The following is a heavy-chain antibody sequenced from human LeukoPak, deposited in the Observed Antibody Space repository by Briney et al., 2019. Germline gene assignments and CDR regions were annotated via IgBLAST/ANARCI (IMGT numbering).Heavy chain of an antibody. V-gene: IGHV1-2*02. CDR3: ARDVSAGGTNWFDP. CDR1: GYTFTGYY. CDR2: INPNSGGP. Sequence: ASVNLSCKASGYTFTGYYIHWVRQAPGQGLEWMGWINPNSGGPNYAQKFQGRVTMTRDTSISTAYMEMSRLRSDDTAVYYCARDVSAGGTNWFDPWGQGTLVTVSS. D-gene: IGHD3-16*01. J-gene: IGHJ5*02.